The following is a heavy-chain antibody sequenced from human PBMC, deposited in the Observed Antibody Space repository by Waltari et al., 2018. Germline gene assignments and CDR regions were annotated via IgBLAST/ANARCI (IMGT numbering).Heavy chain of an antibody. Sequence: QVQLQESGPGLVKPSETLSLTCTVPGGSISSYYWSWIRQPPGKGLEWIGYIYYSGSTNYNPSLKSRVTISVDTSKNQFSLKLSSVTAADTAVYYCARARFVDTAMVMFDYWGQGTLVTVSS. CDR1: GGSISSYY. D-gene: IGHD5-18*01. V-gene: IGHV4-59*01. J-gene: IGHJ4*02. CDR3: ARARFVDTAMVMFDY. CDR2: IYYSGST.